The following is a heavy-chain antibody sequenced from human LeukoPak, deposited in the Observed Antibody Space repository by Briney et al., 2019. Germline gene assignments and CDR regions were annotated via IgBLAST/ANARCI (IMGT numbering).Heavy chain of an antibody. V-gene: IGHV3-23*01. J-gene: IGHJ4*02. CDR1: GFTFSSSW. Sequence: GGSLRLSCVGSGFTFSSSWMGWVRQAPGKGLEWVSAISGSGGSTYYADSVKGRFTISRDNSKNTLYLQMNSLRAEDTAVYYCAKDRVVVTTTDTDYWGQGTLVTVSS. CDR3: AKDRVVVTTTDTDY. D-gene: IGHD3-22*01. CDR2: ISGSGGST.